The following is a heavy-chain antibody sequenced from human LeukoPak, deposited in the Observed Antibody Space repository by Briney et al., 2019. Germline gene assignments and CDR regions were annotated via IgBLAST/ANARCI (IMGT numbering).Heavy chain of an antibody. Sequence: GRSLRLSCATSGFTFSSSTMRWVRQAPGKGLEGVAFITYDGNNTYYRDSVEGRFTISRDDSKNTVYLQMDSLRAEDTAVYYCAGSSSTARSYFDYWGQGILVTVSS. J-gene: IGHJ4*02. CDR3: AGSSSTARSYFDY. D-gene: IGHD5-18*01. CDR1: GFTFSSST. CDR2: ITYDGNNT. V-gene: IGHV3-30*04.